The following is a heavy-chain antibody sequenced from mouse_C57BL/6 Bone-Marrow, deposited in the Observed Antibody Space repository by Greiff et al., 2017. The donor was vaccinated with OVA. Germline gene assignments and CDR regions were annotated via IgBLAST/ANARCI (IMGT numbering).Heavy chain of an antibody. Sequence: QVQLQQPGAELVMPGASVKLSCKASGYTFTSYWMHWVKQRPGQGLEWIGEIDPSDSYTNYNQKFKGKSTLPVDKSSSTAYMQLSSLASEDSAVYYCARSPIYYYGSSPLAMDYWGQGTSVTVSS. D-gene: IGHD1-1*01. J-gene: IGHJ4*01. CDR3: ARSPIYYYGSSPLAMDY. V-gene: IGHV1-69*01. CDR1: GYTFTSYW. CDR2: IDPSDSYT.